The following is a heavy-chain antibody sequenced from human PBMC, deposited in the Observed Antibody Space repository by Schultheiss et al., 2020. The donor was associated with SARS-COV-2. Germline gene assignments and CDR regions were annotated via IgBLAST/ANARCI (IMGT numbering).Heavy chain of an antibody. D-gene: IGHD5-18*01. Sequence: SETLSLTCTVSGGSISSGGYYWSWIRQHPGKGLEWIGYIYYSGSTNYNPSLKSRVTISVDTSKNQFSLKLSSVTAADTDVYYCARSIQLWLQDYFDYWGQGTLVTVSS. V-gene: IGHV4-61*08. CDR2: IYYSGST. J-gene: IGHJ4*02. CDR1: GGSISSGGYY. CDR3: ARSIQLWLQDYFDY.